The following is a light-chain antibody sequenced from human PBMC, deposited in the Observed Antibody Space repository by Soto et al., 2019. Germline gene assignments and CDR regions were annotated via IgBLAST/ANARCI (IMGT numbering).Light chain of an antibody. Sequence: EVVMTQSPGTLSVSPGERATLSCRASQSVSNNLAWYQQQPGQAPRLLIYGASTGATGGPARFSGSGSGTEFTLTISSLQSEDFAVYYCQQHNNWPHTFGQGTKLEIK. V-gene: IGKV3-15*01. CDR2: GAS. CDR3: QQHNNWPHT. CDR1: QSVSNN. J-gene: IGKJ2*01.